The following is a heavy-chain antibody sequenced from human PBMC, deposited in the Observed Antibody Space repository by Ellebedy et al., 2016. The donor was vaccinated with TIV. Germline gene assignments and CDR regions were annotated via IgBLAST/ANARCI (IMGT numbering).Heavy chain of an antibody. Sequence: GESLKISCAASGFTVSSNYMSWVRQAPGKGLEWVSIIYSAGSTYYADSVKGRFTISRDNSKSTVYLQMNRLRAEDTAIYYCARVDRGLAFDIWGQGTMVTVSS. V-gene: IGHV3-53*01. CDR3: ARVDRGLAFDI. CDR1: GFTVSSNY. CDR2: IYSAGST. J-gene: IGHJ3*02. D-gene: IGHD3-16*01.